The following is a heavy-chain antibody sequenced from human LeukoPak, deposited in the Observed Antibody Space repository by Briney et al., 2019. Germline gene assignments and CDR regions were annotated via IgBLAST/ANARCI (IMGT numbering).Heavy chain of an antibody. CDR3: ARARYSGSPFDY. CDR2: ISSNGGST. V-gene: IGHV3-64*01. CDR1: GFTFSSYA. J-gene: IGHJ4*02. D-gene: IGHD1-26*01. Sequence: PGGSLRLSCAASGFTFSSYAMHWVRQAPGKGLEYVSAISSNGGSTYYANSVKGRFTISRDNSKNTPHLQMGSLRAEDMAVYYCARARYSGSPFDYWGQGTLVAVSS.